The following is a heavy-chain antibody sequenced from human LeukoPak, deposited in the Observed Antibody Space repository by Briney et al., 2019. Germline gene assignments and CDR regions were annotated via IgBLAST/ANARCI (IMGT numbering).Heavy chain of an antibody. CDR2: IYYSGST. Sequence: SETLSLTCTFSGGSISSYYWSWIRQPPGKGLEWIGYIYYSGSTNYNPSLKSRVTISVDTSKNQFSLKLSSVTAADTAVYYCARDIDYYDSSGTSYNWFDPWGQGTLVTVSS. CDR3: ARDIDYYDSSGTSYNWFDP. V-gene: IGHV4-59*01. CDR1: GGSISSYY. J-gene: IGHJ5*02. D-gene: IGHD3-22*01.